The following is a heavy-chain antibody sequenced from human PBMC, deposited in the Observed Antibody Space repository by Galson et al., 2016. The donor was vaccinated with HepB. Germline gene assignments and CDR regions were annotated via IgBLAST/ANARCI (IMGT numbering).Heavy chain of an antibody. V-gene: IGHV1-2*02. CDR1: GYTFTDYY. D-gene: IGHD1-14*01. J-gene: IGHJ4*02. Sequence: SVKVSCKASGYTFTDYYMHYVRQAPGQGLEWMGWISPNSGGTHYAQKFQGRVTMTRDTSISTAYMELSGLTSDDTAVYYCSRGGTVAGPRTTPPFEFWGLGTLVTVSA. CDR2: ISPNSGGT. CDR3: SRGGTVAGPRTTPPFEF.